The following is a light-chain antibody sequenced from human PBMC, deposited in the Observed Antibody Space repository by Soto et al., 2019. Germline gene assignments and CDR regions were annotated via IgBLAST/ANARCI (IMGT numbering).Light chain of an antibody. CDR1: QSLNSL. J-gene: IGKJ4*01. V-gene: IGKV1-5*01. CDR3: QQYNSY. CDR2: DAS. Sequence: DIKMTQSPSTQTASVGERATITCRASQSLNSLLAWYQQKPGRAPKLLIYDASNLESGVPSRFSGSGSGTEFTPTISSLQTDDFATYYCQQYNSYFGGGTKVDI.